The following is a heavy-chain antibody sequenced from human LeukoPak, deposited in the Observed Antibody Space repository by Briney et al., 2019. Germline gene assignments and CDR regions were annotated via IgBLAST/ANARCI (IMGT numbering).Heavy chain of an antibody. V-gene: IGHV3-30*02. D-gene: IGHD4-17*01. CDR2: IRYDGSNK. Sequence: PGGSLRPSCQGPGFTFGGFAMHWVRQAQAKGLGGVAFIRYDGSNKYYADSVKGRFTISRDNSKNTLYLQMNSLRAEDTAVYYCATTVTSGTGDYWGQGTLVTVSS. J-gene: IGHJ4*02. CDR3: ATTVTSGTGDY. CDR1: GFTFGGFA.